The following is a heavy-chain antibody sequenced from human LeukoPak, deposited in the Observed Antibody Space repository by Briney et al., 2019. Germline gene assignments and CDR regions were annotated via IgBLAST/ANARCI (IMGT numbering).Heavy chain of an antibody. CDR3: ARDRNIVLMVYAMAYAFDI. D-gene: IGHD2-8*01. V-gene: IGHV3-21*01. J-gene: IGHJ3*02. CDR1: GFTFSSYS. Sequence: GGSLRLSCAASGFTFSSYSMNWARQAPGKGLEWVSSISSSSSYIYYADSVKGRFTICRDNAKNSLYLQMNSLRAEDTAVYYCARDRNIVLMVYAMAYAFDIWGQGTMVTVSS. CDR2: ISSSSSYI.